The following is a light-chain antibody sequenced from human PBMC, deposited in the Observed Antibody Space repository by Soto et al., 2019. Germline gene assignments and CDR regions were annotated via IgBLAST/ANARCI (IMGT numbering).Light chain of an antibody. CDR2: AAS. CDR3: QHSYSTPFT. CDR1: QSISSY. J-gene: IGKJ3*01. Sequence: IEMTQSPSSLSASVGDRVTITCRASQSISSYLNWYHHKPGTAPKLLIHAASSLQSGVPSRFSGSGSGTDFTLTISTLHPEDFATYYCQHSYSTPFTFGPGTKVDIK. V-gene: IGKV1-39*01.